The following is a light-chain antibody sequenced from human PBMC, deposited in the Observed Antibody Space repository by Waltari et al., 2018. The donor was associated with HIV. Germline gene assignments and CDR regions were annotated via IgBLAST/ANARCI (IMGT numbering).Light chain of an antibody. Sequence: QSALTQPASVSGSPGQSIVLPCTGSSSDIGYYDYVSWYQQYPGQAPKALIYEVTSRPSGTSSRFSVSTSAITAFLAISILQTDDEADYFCSSYTRRGTVVFGGGTRLTVL. J-gene: IGLJ2*01. CDR1: SSDIGYYDY. CDR2: EVT. V-gene: IGLV2-14*01. CDR3: SSYTRRGTVV.